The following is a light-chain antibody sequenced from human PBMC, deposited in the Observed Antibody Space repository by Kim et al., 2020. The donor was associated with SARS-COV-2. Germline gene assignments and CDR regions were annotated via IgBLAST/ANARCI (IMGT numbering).Light chain of an antibody. Sequence: PGQSVAISFSETRGDFGSYKYVSWSQQHPGKSPKLIIYEVTKRPSGVPDRFSGSMSGNTASLTVSGLQAEDEADYYCASHGGYDYVFGTGTKVTVL. CDR3: ASHGGYDYV. J-gene: IGLJ1*01. V-gene: IGLV2-8*01. CDR1: RGDFGSYKY. CDR2: EVT.